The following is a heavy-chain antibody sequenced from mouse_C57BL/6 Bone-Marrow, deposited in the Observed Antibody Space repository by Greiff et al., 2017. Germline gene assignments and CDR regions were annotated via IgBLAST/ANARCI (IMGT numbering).Heavy chain of an antibody. CDR3: ARHKSFYWYFDV. J-gene: IGHJ1*03. CDR1: GFTFSSYG. CDR2: ISSGGSYT. D-gene: IGHD1-3*01. V-gene: IGHV5-6*01. Sequence: EVQGVESGGDLVKPGGSLKLSCAASGFTFSSYGMSWVRQTPDKRLEWVATISSGGSYTYYPDSVKGRFTISRDNAKNTLYLQMSSLKSEDTAMYYCARHKSFYWYFDVWGTGTTVTVSS.